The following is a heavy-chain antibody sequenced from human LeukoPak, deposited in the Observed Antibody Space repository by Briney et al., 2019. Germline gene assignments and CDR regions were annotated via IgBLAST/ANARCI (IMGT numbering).Heavy chain of an antibody. CDR1: GGSISTTY. J-gene: IGHJ4*02. CDR3: AREQISMIRGFDN. D-gene: IGHD3-10*01. CDR2: IYYSGNT. V-gene: IGHV4-59*01. Sequence: SETLSLTCTVSGGSISTTYWSWIRQPPGKGLELIGYIYYSGNTNYNPSLKSRVTISIDTSKKQFSLKLTSVTAADTAVYYCAREQISMIRGFDNWGQGTLVTVSS.